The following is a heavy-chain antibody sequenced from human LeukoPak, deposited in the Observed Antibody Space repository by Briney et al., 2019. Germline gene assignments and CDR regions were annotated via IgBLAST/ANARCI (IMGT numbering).Heavy chain of an antibody. D-gene: IGHD6-19*01. CDR1: GGSISSGGYS. CDR3: TSGSRVAGMIFDY. CDR2: IYHSGST. Sequence: SQTLSLTCAVSGGSISSGGYSWSWIRQPPGKGLEWIGYIYHSGSTYYNPSLKSRVTISVDRSKNQFSLKLSSVTAADTAVYYCTSGSRVAGMIFDYWGQGTLVTVSS. V-gene: IGHV4-30-2*01. J-gene: IGHJ4*02.